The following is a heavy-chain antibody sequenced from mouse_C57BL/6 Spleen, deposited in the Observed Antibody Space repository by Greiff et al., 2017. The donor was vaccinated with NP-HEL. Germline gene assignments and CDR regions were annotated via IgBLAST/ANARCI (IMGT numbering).Heavy chain of an antibody. Sequence: QVQLKQPGAELVKPGASVKLSCKASGYTFTSYWMQWVKQRPGQGLEWIGEIDPSDSYTNYNQKFKGKATLTVDTSSSTAYMQLSSLTSEDSAVYYCARGGDYGYDRFAYWGQGTLVTVSA. J-gene: IGHJ3*01. CDR1: GYTFTSYW. D-gene: IGHD2-2*01. CDR3: ARGGDYGYDRFAY. CDR2: IDPSDSYT. V-gene: IGHV1-50*01.